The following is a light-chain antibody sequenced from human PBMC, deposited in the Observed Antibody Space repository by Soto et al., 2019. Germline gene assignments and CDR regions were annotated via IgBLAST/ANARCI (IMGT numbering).Light chain of an antibody. V-gene: IGKV3-11*01. J-gene: IGKJ1*01. CDR3: QQRSNWPGT. CDR2: GAS. CDR1: QSVGSG. Sequence: EIVLTQSPGTLSLSPGERATLSCRVSQSVGSGLAWYQHKAGQAPRLLIYGASTRATGIPARFSGSGSGTDFTLTISSLEPEDVAVYYCQQRSNWPGTFVQGTKVDIK.